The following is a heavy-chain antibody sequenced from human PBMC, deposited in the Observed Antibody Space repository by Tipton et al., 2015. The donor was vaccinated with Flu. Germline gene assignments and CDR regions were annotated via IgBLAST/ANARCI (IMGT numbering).Heavy chain of an antibody. Sequence: TLSLTCTVSGGSISSSSYYWGWIRQPAGKGLEWIGRIYTSGSTNYNPSLKSRVTISVDTSKNQFSLKLSSVTAADTAVYYCARAGWLLPFDYWGQGTLVTVSS. CDR1: GGSISSSSYY. CDR3: ARAGWLLPFDY. D-gene: IGHD3-22*01. V-gene: IGHV4-61*02. CDR2: IYTSGST. J-gene: IGHJ4*02.